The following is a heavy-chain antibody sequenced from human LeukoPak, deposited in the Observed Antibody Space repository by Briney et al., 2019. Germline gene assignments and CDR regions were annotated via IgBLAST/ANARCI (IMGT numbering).Heavy chain of an antibody. CDR2: ISAYNGNT. Sequence: ASVTVSCKASGYTFTSYGISWVRQAPGQGLEWMGWISAYNGNTNYAQKLQGRVTMTRDTSTSTVYMELSSLRSEDTAVYYCASSIVGAESYFDYWGQGTLVTVSS. CDR1: GYTFTSYG. CDR3: ASSIVGAESYFDY. D-gene: IGHD1-26*01. J-gene: IGHJ4*02. V-gene: IGHV1-18*01.